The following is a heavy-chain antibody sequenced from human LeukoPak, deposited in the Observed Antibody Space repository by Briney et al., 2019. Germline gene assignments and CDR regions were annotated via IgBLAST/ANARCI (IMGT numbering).Heavy chain of an antibody. J-gene: IGHJ2*01. CDR2: IYYSGST. Sequence: SETLSLTCIVSGGSISGYYWSWIRQPPGKGLEWIGSIYYSGSTDYNPSLKSRVIISVDTSKNQFSLSLISVTAADTAVYYCARDGVSALDLYSDLWGRGTLVTVSS. CDR1: GGSISGYY. D-gene: IGHD3-3*01. V-gene: IGHV4-59*01. CDR3: ARDGVSALDLYSDL.